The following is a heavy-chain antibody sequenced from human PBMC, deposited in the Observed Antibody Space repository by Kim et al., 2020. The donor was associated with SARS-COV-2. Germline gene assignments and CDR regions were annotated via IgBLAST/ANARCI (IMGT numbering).Heavy chain of an antibody. CDR3: ATAYYDILTGHWGAFDV. J-gene: IGHJ3*01. CDR1: GGTFNSYV. V-gene: IGHV1-69*04. Sequence: SVKVSCKASGGTFNSYVFNWVRQAPGQGLEWMGRIIPVLNIINYAQKFQGRVTIKADKSTSTAYMELSSLRSEETAIFYCATAYYDILTGHWGAFDVWGLGKMVTVSS. D-gene: IGHD3-9*01. CDR2: IIPVLNII.